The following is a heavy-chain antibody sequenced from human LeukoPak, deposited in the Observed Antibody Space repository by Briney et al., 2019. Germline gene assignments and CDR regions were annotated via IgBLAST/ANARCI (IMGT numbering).Heavy chain of an antibody. CDR2: IWYGGSNT. J-gene: IGHJ4*02. Sequence: GGSLRLSCAASGFTFSTYGMHWVRQAPGKGLEWVAVIWYGGSNTYYADSVKGRFTISRDNSKNTLYLQMDSLRAEDTAVYYCARRNFWSGYDFDYWGQGTLVTVSS. CDR3: ARRNFWSGYDFDY. CDR1: GFTFSTYG. V-gene: IGHV3-33*08. D-gene: IGHD3-3*01.